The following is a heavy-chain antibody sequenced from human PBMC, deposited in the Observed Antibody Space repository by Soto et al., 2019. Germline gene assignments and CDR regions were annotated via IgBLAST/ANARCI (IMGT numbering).Heavy chain of an antibody. D-gene: IGHD3-22*01. CDR1: GFTFSSYV. CDR2: ISGSGGST. V-gene: IGHV3-23*01. J-gene: IGHJ4*02. CDR3: AKVRADYYDSSGPIDY. Sequence: EVQLLESGGGLVQPGGSLRLSCAASGFTFSSYVMSWVRQAPGKGLEWVSAISGSGGSTYYGDSVKGRFTISRDKSKNTLYLLMNSLRAEDTAVYYWAKVRADYYDSSGPIDYWGQGTLVTVSS.